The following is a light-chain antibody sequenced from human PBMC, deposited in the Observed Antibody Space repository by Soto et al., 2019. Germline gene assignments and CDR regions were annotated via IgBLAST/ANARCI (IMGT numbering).Light chain of an antibody. CDR1: QSVSSY. V-gene: IGKV3-11*01. Sequence: EIVLTQSPATLSLSPGDRATLSCRASQSVSSYLAWYQQKPGQAPRLLIYDASKRATGIPARFSGSGSGTDFTLTISSLEPEDFGFYYCQQRSNWPPTWTFGQGTKVEIK. CDR3: QQRSNWPPTWT. CDR2: DAS. J-gene: IGKJ1*01.